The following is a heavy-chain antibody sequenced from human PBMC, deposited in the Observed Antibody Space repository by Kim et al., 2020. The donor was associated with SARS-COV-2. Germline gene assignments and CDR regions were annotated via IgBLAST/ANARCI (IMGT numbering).Heavy chain of an antibody. V-gene: IGHV3-64*01. Sequence: GSLRLSCAASGFTFSSYAMHWVRQAPGKGLEYVSAISTNGGSTYYANSVKGRFTISRDNSKNTLYLQMGSLRAEDMAVYYCARVPDDLNWYFDLWGRGTLVTVSS. D-gene: IGHD3-3*01. CDR3: ARVPDDLNWYFDL. CDR2: ISTNGGST. CDR1: GFTFSSYA. J-gene: IGHJ2*01.